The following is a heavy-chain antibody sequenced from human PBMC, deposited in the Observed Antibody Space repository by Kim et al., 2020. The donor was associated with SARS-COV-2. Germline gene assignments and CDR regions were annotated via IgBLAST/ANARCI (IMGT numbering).Heavy chain of an antibody. CDR3: ARGYCSGGSCYSGYYYG. D-gene: IGHD2-15*01. CDR2: ISSNGGST. V-gene: IGHV3-64*02. Sequence: GGSLRLSCAASGFTFSSYAMHWVRQAPGKGLEYVSAISSNGGSTYYADSVKGRFTISRDNSKNTLYLQMGSLRAEDMAVYYCARGYCSGGSCYSGYYYG. CDR1: GFTFSSYA. J-gene: IGHJ6*01.